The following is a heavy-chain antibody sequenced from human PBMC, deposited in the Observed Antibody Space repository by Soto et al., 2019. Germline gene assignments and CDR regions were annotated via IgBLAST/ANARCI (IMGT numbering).Heavy chain of an antibody. Sequence: SETLSLTCAVYGGSFSGYYWSWIRQPPGKGLEWIGEINHSGSTNYNPSLKSRVTISVDTSKNQFSLKLSSVTAADTAVYYCARGMRSGYYGMDVWGQGTTVTVSS. CDR3: ARGMRSGYYGMDV. CDR2: INHSGST. V-gene: IGHV4-34*01. CDR1: GGSFSGYY. J-gene: IGHJ6*02. D-gene: IGHD2-2*01.